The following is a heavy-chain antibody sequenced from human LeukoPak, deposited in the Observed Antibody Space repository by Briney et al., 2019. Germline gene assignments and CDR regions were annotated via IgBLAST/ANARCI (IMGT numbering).Heavy chain of an antibody. D-gene: IGHD3-22*01. CDR3: AREGTDTYYYDSSGYPAVYFDY. V-gene: IGHV3-21*01. J-gene: IGHJ4*02. CDR2: ISSSSSYI. Sequence: GGSLRLSCAASGFTFSSYSMNWVRQAPGKGLEWVSSISSSSSYIYYADSVKGRFTISRGNAKNSLYLQMNSLRAEDTAVYYCAREGTDTYYYDSSGYPAVYFDYWGQGTLVTVSS. CDR1: GFTFSSYS.